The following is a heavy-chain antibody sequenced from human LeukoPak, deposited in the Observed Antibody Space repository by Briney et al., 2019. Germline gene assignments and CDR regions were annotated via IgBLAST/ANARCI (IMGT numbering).Heavy chain of an antibody. Sequence: SSETLSLTCAVSGGSISSSNWWSWVRQPPGKGLEWIGEIYHSGSTNYNPSLKSRVTISVDKSKNQFSLKLSSVTAADTAVYYCARDRYYYDSSGYDGFYAFDIWGQGTMVTVSS. CDR3: ARDRYYYDSSGYDGFYAFDI. D-gene: IGHD3-22*01. J-gene: IGHJ3*02. V-gene: IGHV4-4*02. CDR1: GGSISSSNW. CDR2: IYHSGST.